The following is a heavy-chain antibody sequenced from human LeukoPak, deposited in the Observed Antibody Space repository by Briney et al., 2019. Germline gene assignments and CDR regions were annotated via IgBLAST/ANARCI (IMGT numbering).Heavy chain of an antibody. D-gene: IGHD6-19*01. CDR1: GFTFSGYE. CDR2: ISNSGNII. V-gene: IGHV3-48*03. CDR3: ARVAAHSTGWYPSTSDY. J-gene: IGHJ4*02. Sequence: PGGSLRLSCAASGFTFSGYEMNWVRQAPGKGLEWVSYISNSGNIIYYADSVKGRFTISRDNAKNSLYLQMNSLRAEDTAIYYCARVAAHSTGWYPSTSDYWGQGTLVTVSS.